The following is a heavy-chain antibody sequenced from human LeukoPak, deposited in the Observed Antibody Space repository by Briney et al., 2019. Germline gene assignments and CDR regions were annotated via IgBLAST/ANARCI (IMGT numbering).Heavy chain of an antibody. J-gene: IGHJ5*02. D-gene: IGHD3-10*01. CDR1: GFTFSNAW. CDR2: IKSKTDGGTT. Sequence: GGSLRLSCAASGFTFSNAWMSWVRQAPGKGLEWVGRIKSKTDGGTTDYAAPVKGRFTISRDDSKNTLYLQMNSLRAEDTAVYYCAKVLSYYGSGSYYLTTPRNWFDPWGQGTLVTVSS. CDR3: AKVLSYYGSGSYYLTTPRNWFDP. V-gene: IGHV3-15*01.